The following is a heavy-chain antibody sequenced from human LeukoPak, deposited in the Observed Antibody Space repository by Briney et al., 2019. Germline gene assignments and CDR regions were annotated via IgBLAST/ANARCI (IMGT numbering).Heavy chain of an antibody. CDR1: GGSIISNY. Sequence: SETLSLTCTVSGGSIISNYWSWIRQPPGQGLEWIAYIHSSGYTNYNPSLKSRVTISVDTFKNQLSLKVSSVTAADTAVYYCAKRQGPTSGSYDWFDPWGQGTLVTVSS. J-gene: IGHJ5*02. V-gene: IGHV4-4*09. CDR2: IHSSGYT. CDR3: AKRQGPTSGSYDWFDP. D-gene: IGHD1-26*01.